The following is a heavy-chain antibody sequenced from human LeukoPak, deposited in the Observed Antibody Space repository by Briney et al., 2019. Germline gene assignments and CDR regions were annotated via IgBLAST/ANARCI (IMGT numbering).Heavy chain of an antibody. D-gene: IGHD3-22*01. CDR3: ASTPYDSSGYYPDY. J-gene: IGHJ4*02. Sequence: SETLSLTCTVSGGSISSSSYYWGWIRQPPGKGLEWIGSIYYSGSTYYNPSLKSRVTISVDTSKNQFSLKLSSVTAADTAVYYCASTPYDSSGYYPDYWGQGTLVTVSS. CDR1: GGSISSSSYY. V-gene: IGHV4-39*07. CDR2: IYYSGST.